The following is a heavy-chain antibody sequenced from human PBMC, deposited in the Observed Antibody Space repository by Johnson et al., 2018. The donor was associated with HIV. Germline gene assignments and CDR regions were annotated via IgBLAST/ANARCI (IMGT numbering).Heavy chain of an antibody. CDR1: EFTFSNSW. V-gene: IGHV3-74*02. D-gene: IGHD2/OR15-2a*01. CDR3: ARVQFLPPNAFDI. Sequence: EVQLVESGGGLVQPGRSLRLSCAASEFTFSNSWMTWVRQAPGKGLEWVSRISGDGSSSSYADSVKGRFTISRDNSKNTLYLQMNSLRAEDTAVYYCARVQFLPPNAFDIWGQGTMVTVSS. J-gene: IGHJ3*02. CDR2: ISGDGSSS.